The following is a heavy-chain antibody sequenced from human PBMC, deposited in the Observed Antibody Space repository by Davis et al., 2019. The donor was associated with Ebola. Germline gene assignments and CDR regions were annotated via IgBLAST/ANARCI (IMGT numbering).Heavy chain of an antibody. CDR3: ARGEVVIAIVGSAFDI. D-gene: IGHD3-22*01. CDR2: ISYHGKNI. V-gene: IGHV3-30*03. CDR1: GFTFSNYG. Sequence: GSLRLSCVASGFTFSNYGMHWVRQAPGKGLEWVAFISYHGKNIPYADSVWGRFTISRDNAKKPLYLQMTSLRDEDTAVYYCARGEVVIAIVGSAFDIWGQGTMVTVSS. J-gene: IGHJ3*02.